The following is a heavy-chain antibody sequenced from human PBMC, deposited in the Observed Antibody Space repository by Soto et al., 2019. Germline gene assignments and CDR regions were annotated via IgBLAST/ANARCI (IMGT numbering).Heavy chain of an antibody. CDR1: GFTFSSYG. Sequence: QVQLVESGGGVVQPGRSLRLSCAASGFTFSSYGMHWVRQAPGKGLEWVAVISYDGSNKYYADSVKGRFTISRDNSKNTLYLQMNSLRAEDTAVYYCAKDHDTMVRGVGYFDLWGRGTLVTVSS. J-gene: IGHJ2*01. CDR3: AKDHDTMVRGVGYFDL. CDR2: ISYDGSNK. V-gene: IGHV3-30*18. D-gene: IGHD3-10*01.